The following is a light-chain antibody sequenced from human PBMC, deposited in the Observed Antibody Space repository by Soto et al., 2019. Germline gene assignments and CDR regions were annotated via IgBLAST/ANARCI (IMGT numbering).Light chain of an antibody. Sequence: NFMLTQPNSVSESPGKTVTISCTRSSGSIASNYVQWYQQRPGSAPTTVIYEDNQRPSGVPDRFSGSIDSSSNSASLTISGLKTEDEADYYCQSYDSNNQIFGGCTQLTVL. V-gene: IGLV6-57*04. J-gene: IGLJ7*01. CDR3: QSYDSNNQI. CDR2: EDN. CDR1: SGSIASNY.